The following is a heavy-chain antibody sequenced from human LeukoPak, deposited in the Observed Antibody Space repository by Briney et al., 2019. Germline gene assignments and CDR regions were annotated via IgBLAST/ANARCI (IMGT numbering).Heavy chain of an antibody. V-gene: IGHV3-23*01. CDR1: GFSFNNYA. CDR2: INSGGDAT. D-gene: IGHD2-21*01. Sequence: GGSLRLSCAASGFSFNNYAMSWVRQAPGKGLEWVSAINSGGDATKYADSVKGRITISRDNSKNTLSLQLDSLRAEDTALYYCAKSDCGTIGCKLLNYWGQGTLVTVSS. CDR3: AKSDCGTIGCKLLNY. J-gene: IGHJ4*02.